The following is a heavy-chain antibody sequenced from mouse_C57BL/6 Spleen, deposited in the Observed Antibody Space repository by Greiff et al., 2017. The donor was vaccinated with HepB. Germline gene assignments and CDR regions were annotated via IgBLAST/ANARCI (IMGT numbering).Heavy chain of an antibody. J-gene: IGHJ3*01. Sequence: DVHLVESGGGLVKPGGSLKLSCAASGFTFSSYAMSWVRQTPEKRLEWVATISDGGSYTYYPDNVKGRFTISRDNAKNNLYLQMSHLKSEDTAMYYCARGDYYGSWFAYWGQGTLVTVSA. CDR1: GFTFSSYA. CDR3: ARGDYYGSWFAY. CDR2: ISDGGSYT. D-gene: IGHD1-1*01. V-gene: IGHV5-4*01.